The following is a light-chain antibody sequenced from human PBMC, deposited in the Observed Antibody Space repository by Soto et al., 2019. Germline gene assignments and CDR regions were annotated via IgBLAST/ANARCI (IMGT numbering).Light chain of an antibody. CDR2: DVS. CDR1: QSITSW. CDR3: QQSNSYSQT. J-gene: IGKJ1*01. Sequence: DIQMTQSPSTVSPSVGDRVTITCRASQSITSWLAWYQQKPGKAPKLLIYDVSSVESGVPSRFSGTGSGTEFTLTISSLQPDDFATYYCQQSNSYSQTFGQGTKVDIK. V-gene: IGKV1-5*01.